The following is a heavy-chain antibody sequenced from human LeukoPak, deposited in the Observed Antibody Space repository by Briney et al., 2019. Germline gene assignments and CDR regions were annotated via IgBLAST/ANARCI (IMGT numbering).Heavy chain of an antibody. CDR3: ARHQYSSSRDAFDI. J-gene: IGHJ3*02. Sequence: SETLSLTRTVSGGSISSSSYYWGWIRQPPGKGLEWIGSIYCSGSTYYNPSLKSRVTISVDTSKNQFSLKLSSVTAADTAVYYCARHQYSSSRDAFDIWGQGTMVTVSS. CDR2: IYCSGST. D-gene: IGHD6-13*01. V-gene: IGHV4-39*01. CDR1: GGSISSSSYY.